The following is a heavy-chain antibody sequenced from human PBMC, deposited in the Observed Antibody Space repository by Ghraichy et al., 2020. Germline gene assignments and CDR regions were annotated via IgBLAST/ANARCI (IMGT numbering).Heavy chain of an antibody. CDR2: FVPMFGTA. CDR3: ARESPRFGELPNWFDP. V-gene: IGHV1-69*15. J-gene: IGHJ5*02. D-gene: IGHD3-10*01. CDR1: GDTFRAYA. Sequence: VKVSCTTSGDTFRAYAISWVRQAPGHGLEWLGSFVPMFGTANYAQKFQGRVTITADESTATVYIDLSSLRSDDTAVYFCARESPRFGELPNWFDPWGQGTLVTVSS.